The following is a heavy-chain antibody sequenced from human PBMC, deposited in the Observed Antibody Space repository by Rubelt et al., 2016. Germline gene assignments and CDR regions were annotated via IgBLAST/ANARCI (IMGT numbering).Heavy chain of an antibody. V-gene: IGHV4-34*01. J-gene: IGHJ4*02. Sequence: QVQLQQWGAGLLKPSETLSLTCAVYGGSFSGYYWSWIRQPPGKGLEWIGEINHSGSTNYNPSLRRRATISVATSKNQFSRKLSSVTAADTAVYYCARGKGRRRAPMDYWGQGTLVTVSS. CDR1: GGSFSGYY. CDR3: ARGKGRRRAPMDY. CDR2: INHSGST.